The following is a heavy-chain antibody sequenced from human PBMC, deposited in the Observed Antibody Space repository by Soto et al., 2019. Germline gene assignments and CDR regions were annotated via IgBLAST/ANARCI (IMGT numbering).Heavy chain of an antibody. D-gene: IGHD2-2*01. V-gene: IGHV4-30-2*01. CDR3: ARVERTLSTPFAYGMDV. Sequence: QLQLQESGSGLVKPSQTLSLTCTVSGGSINSGGYSWIWIRQPPGKGLEWIGYIYHTGNTFYNPSLQSRVTIAVHRSKNQLSLSLGSVTAAETAMYYCARVERTLSTPFAYGMDVWGQGTTVTVSS. CDR2: IYHTGNT. J-gene: IGHJ6*02. CDR1: GGSINSGGYS.